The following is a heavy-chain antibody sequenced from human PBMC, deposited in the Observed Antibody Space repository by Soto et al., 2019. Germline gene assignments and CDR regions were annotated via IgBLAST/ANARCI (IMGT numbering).Heavy chain of an antibody. J-gene: IGHJ5*02. D-gene: IGHD6-13*01. CDR1: GYTLTELS. CDR3: ALGAPAGPDAWFDP. V-gene: IGHV1-24*01. Sequence: ASVKVSCKVSGYTLTELSMHWVRQAPGKGLEWMGGFDPEDGETIYAQKFQGRVTMTEDTSTDTAYMELSSLRSEDTAVYYCALGAPAGPDAWFDPWGQGPLVMVS. CDR2: FDPEDGET.